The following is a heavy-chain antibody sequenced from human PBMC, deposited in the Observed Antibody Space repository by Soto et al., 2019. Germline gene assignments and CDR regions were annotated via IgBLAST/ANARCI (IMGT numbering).Heavy chain of an antibody. V-gene: IGHV1-8*01. CDR1: GYTFTSYD. D-gene: IGHD5-18*01. Sequence: GASVKVSCKASGYTFTSYDINWVRQATGQGLEWMGWMNANSGNTGYAQKFQGRVTMTRNTSISTAYMELSSLRSEDTAVYYCARAGYSYGNYYYYGMDVWGQGTTVTVSS. CDR2: MNANSGNT. CDR3: ARAGYSYGNYYYYGMDV. J-gene: IGHJ6*02.